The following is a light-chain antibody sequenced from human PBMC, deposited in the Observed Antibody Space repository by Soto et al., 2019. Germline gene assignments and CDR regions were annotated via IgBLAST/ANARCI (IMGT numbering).Light chain of an antibody. J-gene: IGLJ1*01. V-gene: IGLV2-14*01. Sequence: QSVRTQPASVPGSPGQSITISCTGTISDVGNYKYVSWYQQHPGKAPKLMIYEVSNRPSGVSNRFSGSKSGNTASLTISGLQAEDETDYYCFSYTSSGTYVFGTGTKVTVL. CDR2: EVS. CDR1: ISDVGNYKY. CDR3: FSYTSSGTYV.